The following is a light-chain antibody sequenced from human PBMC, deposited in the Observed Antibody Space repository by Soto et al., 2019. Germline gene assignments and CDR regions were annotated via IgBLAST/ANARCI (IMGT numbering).Light chain of an antibody. CDR1: SSDVGGYNY. CDR2: DVS. V-gene: IGLV2-14*01. J-gene: IGLJ1*01. Sequence: QSVLAPPASVSGCPGQSITISCTGTSSDVGGYNYVSWYQQHPGKAPKLMIYDVSNRPSGVSNRFSGSKSGNTASLTISGLQAEDEADYYCSSYTSSSTRVFGTGTKVTVL. CDR3: SSYTSSSTRV.